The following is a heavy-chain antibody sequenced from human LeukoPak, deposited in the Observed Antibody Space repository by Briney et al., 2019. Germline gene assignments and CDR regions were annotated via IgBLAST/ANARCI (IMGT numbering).Heavy chain of an antibody. Sequence: ERSLRLSCAASGFTFSSYTMYWVRQAPGKGLEWVAIISDDGSTKYYADSVKGRFTISRDNSKNTLYLQMNSLRDEDTAVYYCARVGYSGYLDYWGQGTLVTVSS. CDR2: ISDDGSTK. CDR3: ARVGYSGYLDY. V-gene: IGHV3-30-3*01. D-gene: IGHD5-12*01. J-gene: IGHJ4*02. CDR1: GFTFSSYT.